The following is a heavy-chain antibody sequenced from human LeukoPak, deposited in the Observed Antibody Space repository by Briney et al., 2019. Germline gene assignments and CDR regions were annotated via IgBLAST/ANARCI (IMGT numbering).Heavy chain of an antibody. CDR1: GFPFSSYG. D-gene: IGHD6-19*01. V-gene: IGHV3-23*01. Sequence: GGSLRLSCAVSGFPFSSYGMSWVRQAPGKGLEWVSDISAGGGSTHFADCVKGRFTISKDNSKNTLYMQMNGLRAEDTALYYWAKRYSSAWSSFDSWGRGTLVTVSS. CDR2: ISAGGGST. J-gene: IGHJ4*02. CDR3: AKRYSSAWSSFDS.